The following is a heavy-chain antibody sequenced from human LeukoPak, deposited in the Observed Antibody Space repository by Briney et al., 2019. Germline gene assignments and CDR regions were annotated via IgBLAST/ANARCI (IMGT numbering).Heavy chain of an antibody. J-gene: IGHJ4*02. CDR1: GFTFSSYG. V-gene: IGHV3-30*18. CDR2: ISYDGSNK. Sequence: GGSLRLSCAASGFTFSSYGMQWVRQAPGKGLEWVAVISYDGSNKYYADSVKGRFTISRDNSKNTLYLQMNSLRAEDTAVYYCAKLIGSGSIIWDYWGQGTLVTVSS. CDR3: AKLIGSGSIIWDY. D-gene: IGHD3-10*01.